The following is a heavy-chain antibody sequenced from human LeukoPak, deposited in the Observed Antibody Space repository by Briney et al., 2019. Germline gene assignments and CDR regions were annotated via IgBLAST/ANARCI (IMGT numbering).Heavy chain of an antibody. J-gene: IGHJ4*02. CDR2: LYLSRTT. CDR3: AGSTYYDFWSGYWAYDY. V-gene: IGHV4-39*01. D-gene: IGHD3-3*01. CDR1: GGSISGGSHH. Sequence: PSETLSLTCTVSGGSISGGSHHWGWFRQSPGKGLEWIGSLYLSRTTYYNPSLNSRVTISVDTSKNQFSLQLNSVTAADTAVYYCAGSTYYDFWSGYWAYDYWGQGTLVTVSS.